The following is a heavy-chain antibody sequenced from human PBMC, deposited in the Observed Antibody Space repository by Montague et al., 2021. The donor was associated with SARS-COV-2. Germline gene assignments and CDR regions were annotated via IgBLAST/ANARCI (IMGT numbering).Heavy chain of an antibody. V-gene: IGHV4-61*01. Sequence: SETLSLTCIVSGGSVSSGSYYWSWIRQPPGKGLEWFGYIYYSGSTKYXXXLKSRATISVDTSKNQFSVKLSSVTAADTAVYYCARDPWRITIFGVVTRYGMDPWGQGTTVTVSS. CDR1: GGSVSSGSYY. D-gene: IGHD3-3*01. CDR3: ARDPWRITIFGVVTRYGMDP. CDR2: IYYSGST. J-gene: IGHJ6*02.